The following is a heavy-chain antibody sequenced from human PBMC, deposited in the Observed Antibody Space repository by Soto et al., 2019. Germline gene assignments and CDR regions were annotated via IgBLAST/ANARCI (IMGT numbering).Heavy chain of an antibody. J-gene: IGHJ6*02. V-gene: IGHV1-24*01. D-gene: IGHD2-2*01. CDR3: ATMDCSSTSCFSTYYYYGMDV. Sequence: ASVKVSCKVSGYTLTELSMHWVRQAPGKGLEWMGGFDPEDGETIYAQKFQGRVTMTEDTSTDTAYMELSSLRSEDTAVYYCATMDCSSTSCFSTYYYYGMDVWGQGTTVTV. CDR2: FDPEDGET. CDR1: GYTLTELS.